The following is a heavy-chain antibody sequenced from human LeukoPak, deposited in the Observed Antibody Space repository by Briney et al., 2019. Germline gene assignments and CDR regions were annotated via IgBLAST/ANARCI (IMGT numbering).Heavy chain of an antibody. CDR3: ARTRIAVARVGSAADY. D-gene: IGHD6-19*01. CDR1: GYSFTSFW. V-gene: IGHV5-51*01. Sequence: AGESLKISCKGSGYSFTSFWIGWVRQMPGKGLEWMGIIYPGDSDTRYSPSFQGQVTISVDKSISAAYLQWSSLKASDTAMYYCARTRIAVARVGSAADYWGQGTLVTVSS. J-gene: IGHJ4*02. CDR2: IYPGDSDT.